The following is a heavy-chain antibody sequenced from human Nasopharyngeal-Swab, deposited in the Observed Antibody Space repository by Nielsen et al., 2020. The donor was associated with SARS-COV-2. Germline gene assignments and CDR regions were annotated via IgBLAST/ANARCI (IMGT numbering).Heavy chain of an antibody. CDR3: ARDHYGMDV. J-gene: IGHJ6*02. V-gene: IGHV3-33*01. CDR2: IWYDGSNK. Sequence: GESLKISCAASGFTFSSYGMHWVRQAPGKGLEWVAVIWYDGSNKYYADSVKGRFTISRDNSKTTLYLQMNSLRAEDTAVYYCARDHYGMDVWGQGTTVTVSS. CDR1: GFTFSSYG.